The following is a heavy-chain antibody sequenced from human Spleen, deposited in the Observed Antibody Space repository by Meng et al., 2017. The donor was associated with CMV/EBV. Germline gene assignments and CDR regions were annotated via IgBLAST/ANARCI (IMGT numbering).Heavy chain of an antibody. Sequence: SETLSLTCTVSGDSNNSSNYYWAWIRQPPGKGLEWIGNVYYSGRTYYNPSLKSRVTISLDTSKNQLPLKLSSVTAADTAIYYCARNLVSPGGPMDYWGQGTLVTVSS. CDR2: VYYSGRT. J-gene: IGHJ4*02. CDR3: ARNLVSPGGPMDY. V-gene: IGHV4-39*06. D-gene: IGHD6-6*01. CDR1: GDSNNSSNYY.